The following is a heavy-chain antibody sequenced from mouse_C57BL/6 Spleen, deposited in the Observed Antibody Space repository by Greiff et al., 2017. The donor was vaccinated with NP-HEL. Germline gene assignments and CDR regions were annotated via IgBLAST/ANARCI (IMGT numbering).Heavy chain of an antibody. CDR2: ISNLAYSI. V-gene: IGHV5-15*01. Sequence: EVQLVESGGGLVQPGGSLKLSCAASGFTFSDYGMAWVRQAPRKGPEWVAFISNLAYSIYYADTVTGRFTISRENAKNTLYLEMSSLRSEDTAMYYCARHQEGFWFDVWGTGTTVTVSS. D-gene: IGHD3-2*02. J-gene: IGHJ1*03. CDR1: GFTFSDYG. CDR3: ARHQEGFWFDV.